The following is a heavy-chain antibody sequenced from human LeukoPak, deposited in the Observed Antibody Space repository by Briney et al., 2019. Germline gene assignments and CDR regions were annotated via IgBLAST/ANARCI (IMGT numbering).Heavy chain of an antibody. D-gene: IGHD6-19*01. J-gene: IGHJ4*02. Sequence: ASVKVSCKASGYTFTSYGISWVRQAPGQGLEWMGWISAYNGNTNYAQKLQGRVTMTRDTSTSTVYMELSSLRSEDTAVYYCATPNSSGWLTFDYWGQGTLVTVSS. CDR3: ATPNSSGWLTFDY. V-gene: IGHV1-18*01. CDR1: GYTFTSYG. CDR2: ISAYNGNT.